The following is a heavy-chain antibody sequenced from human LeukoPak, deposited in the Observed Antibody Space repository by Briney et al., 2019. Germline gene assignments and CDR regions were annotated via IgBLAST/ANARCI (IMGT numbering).Heavy chain of an antibody. D-gene: IGHD1-26*01. V-gene: IGHV3-7*01. Sequence: GGSLRLSCAASGFTFSNYWMSWVRQAPGKGLEWVANIKEDGSEKYYVDSVKGRFTISRDNAKNSLYLQMNSLRVEDTAVYYCARQWAIDYWGQGTLVTVSS. CDR1: GFTFSNYW. CDR3: ARQWAIDY. CDR2: IKEDGSEK. J-gene: IGHJ4*02.